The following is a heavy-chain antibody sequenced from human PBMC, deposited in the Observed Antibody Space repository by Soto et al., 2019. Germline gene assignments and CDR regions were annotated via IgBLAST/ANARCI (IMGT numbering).Heavy chain of an antibody. V-gene: IGHV1-8*01. CDR3: ARGRHDYGDYDDY. J-gene: IGHJ4*02. Sequence: QVQLVQSGAEVKKPGASVKVSCKASGYTFTSYDINWVRQATGQGLEWMGWMNPNSGNTGYAQKFQGRVTXPXTXXISEAYMELSSLRSEDTAVYYCARGRHDYGDYDDYWGQGTLFTVSS. CDR1: GYTFTSYD. D-gene: IGHD4-17*01. CDR2: MNPNSGNT.